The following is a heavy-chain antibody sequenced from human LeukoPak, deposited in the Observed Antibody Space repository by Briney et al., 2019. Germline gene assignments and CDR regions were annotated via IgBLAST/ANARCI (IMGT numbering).Heavy chain of an antibody. V-gene: IGHV3-9*01. J-gene: IGHJ4*02. CDR1: GFTFYDYA. CDR3: AKVGTDLRIDY. CDR2: ISWNSGSI. Sequence: PGRSLRLSCAASGFTFYDYAMHWVRHAPGKGLEWVSGISWNSGSIVYADSVKGRFTISRDNAKNSLYLQMNSLRAEDTALYYCAKVGTDLRIDYWGQGTLVTVSS.